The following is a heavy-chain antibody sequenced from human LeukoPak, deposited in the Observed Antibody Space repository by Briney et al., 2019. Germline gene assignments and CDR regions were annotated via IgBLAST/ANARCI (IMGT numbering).Heavy chain of an antibody. CDR2: ISSSGSTI. V-gene: IGHV3-48*03. CDR3: AKDRVATERYYMDV. J-gene: IGHJ6*03. Sequence: GGSLRLSCAASGFTFSTYEMNWVRQAPGKGLEWVSYISSSGSTIHYADSVKGRFTISRDNSKNTLYLQMNSLRAEDTAVYYCAKDRVATERYYMDVWGKGTTVTISS. CDR1: GFTFSTYE. D-gene: IGHD6-13*01.